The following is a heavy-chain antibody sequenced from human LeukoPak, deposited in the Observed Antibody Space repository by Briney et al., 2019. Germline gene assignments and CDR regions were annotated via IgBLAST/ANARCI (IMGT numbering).Heavy chain of an antibody. D-gene: IGHD5-18*01. CDR1: RFTFSRFC. J-gene: IGHJ6*03. Sequence: GGSLRLPCAASRFTFSRFCMHWVRQAPGRGLVCVSRINRDGSNTRYADSVKGRFTISRDNAKNSLYLQMNSLRAEDTAVYYCARGVRGYSYGYYYYYMDGWGKGTTVTVSS. CDR3: ARGVRGYSYGYYYYYMDG. CDR2: INRDGSNT. V-gene: IGHV3-74*01.